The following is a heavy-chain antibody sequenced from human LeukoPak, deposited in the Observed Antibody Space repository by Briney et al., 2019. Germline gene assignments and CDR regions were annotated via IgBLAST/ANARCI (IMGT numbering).Heavy chain of an antibody. Sequence: GASVKVSCKASGYTFTSYGISWVRQAPGQGLEWMGWISAYNGNTNYAQKLQGRVTMTTDTSTSTAYMELRSLRSDDTAVYYCARDEKRQLVDPHYFDYWGQGTLVTVSS. V-gene: IGHV1-18*01. CDR3: ARDEKRQLVDPHYFDY. CDR2: ISAYNGNT. D-gene: IGHD6-6*01. J-gene: IGHJ4*02. CDR1: GYTFTSYG.